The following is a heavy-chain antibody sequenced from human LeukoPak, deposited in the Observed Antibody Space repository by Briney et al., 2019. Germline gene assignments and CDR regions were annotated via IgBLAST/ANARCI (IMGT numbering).Heavy chain of an antibody. Sequence: PSQTLSLTCTVSGGSISSGSYYWSWIRQPAGKGLEWIGRIYTSGSTNYNSSLKSRVTMSVDTSKTQFSLKLSSVTAADTAVYYGAREGQRPTWGQGTLVTVSS. CDR1: GGSISSGSYY. J-gene: IGHJ5*02. D-gene: IGHD6-25*01. V-gene: IGHV4-61*02. CDR2: IYTSGST. CDR3: AREGQRPT.